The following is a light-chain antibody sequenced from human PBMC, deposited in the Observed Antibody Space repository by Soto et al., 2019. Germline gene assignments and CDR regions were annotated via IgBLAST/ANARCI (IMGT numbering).Light chain of an antibody. CDR1: QSVSSNY. CDR2: GAS. CDR3: QQYGSSPWT. Sequence: EIVLTQSPDTLSSSPGERATLSCRASQSVSSNYLVWYQQNPGQAPRLLIYGASSRATGIPDRFSGSGSGTDFTLTISRLEPEDFAVYYCQQYGSSPWTFGQGTKVDIK. J-gene: IGKJ1*01. V-gene: IGKV3-20*01.